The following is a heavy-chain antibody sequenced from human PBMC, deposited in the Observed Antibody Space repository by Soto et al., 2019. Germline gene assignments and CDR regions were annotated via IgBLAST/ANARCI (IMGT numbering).Heavy chain of an antibody. CDR2: IYFTGTT. V-gene: IGHV4-38-2*01. CDR1: AYALRSGFH. CDR3: ARVRRIGMSGSPGDY. D-gene: IGHD3-10*01. Sequence: XERLSPTCDLSAYALRSGFHWAWIRQPPVKRLEWIGNIYFTGTTSYNPSLKTRVTMSVDTSKNQFSLRLSSVTAADTAVFYCARVRRIGMSGSPGDYWGQGAQVTVSS. J-gene: IGHJ4*02.